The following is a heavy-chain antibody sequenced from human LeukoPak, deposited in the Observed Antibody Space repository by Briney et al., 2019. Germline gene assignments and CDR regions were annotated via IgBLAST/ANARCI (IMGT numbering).Heavy chain of an antibody. Sequence: SETLSLTCAVYGGSFSGYYWGWIRQPPGKGLEWIGEINHSGSTNYNPSLKSRVTISVDTSKNQFSLKLSSVTAADTAVYYCASANIVVDYWGQGTLVTVSS. CDR1: GGSFSGYY. CDR2: INHSGST. D-gene: IGHD2-21*01. CDR3: ASANIVVDY. J-gene: IGHJ4*02. V-gene: IGHV4-34*01.